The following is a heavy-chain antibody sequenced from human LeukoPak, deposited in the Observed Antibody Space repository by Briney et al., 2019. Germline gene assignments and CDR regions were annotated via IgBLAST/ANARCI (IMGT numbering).Heavy chain of an antibody. V-gene: IGHV3-66*02. J-gene: IGHJ4*02. Sequence: GGSLRLSCAASGFTVSSNYMSWVRQAPGKGLEWVSVIYSDGSTYYADSVKGRFTISRDNSKNTLYLQMNSLRAQDTAVYYCARVRRYFDSVDYWGRGTLVTVSS. CDR1: GFTVSSNY. CDR3: ARVRRYFDSVDY. CDR2: IYSDGST. D-gene: IGHD3-9*01.